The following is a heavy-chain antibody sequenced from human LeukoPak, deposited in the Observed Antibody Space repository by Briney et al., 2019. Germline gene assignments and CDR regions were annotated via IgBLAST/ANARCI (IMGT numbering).Heavy chain of an antibody. CDR1: GFSLSTSGMC. CDR3: ARSFMLRGNYYSMDV. CDR2: IDWEDDK. J-gene: IGHJ6*02. V-gene: IGHV2-70*11. Sequence: SGPALVKPTQTLTLTCTFSGFSLSTSGMCVSWIRQPPGKALEWLARIDWEDDKYYSTSLKTRLTISKDTFKNQVVLTMTNMDPVDTATYYCARSFMLRGNYYSMDVWGHGTTVTVSS. D-gene: IGHD3-10*01.